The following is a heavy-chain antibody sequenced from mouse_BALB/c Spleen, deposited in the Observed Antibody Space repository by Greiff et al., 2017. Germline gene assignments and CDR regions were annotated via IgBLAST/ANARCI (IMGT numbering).Heavy chain of an antibody. CDR1: GFSLSTSGMS. J-gene: IGHJ2*01. Sequence: SGPGILQPSQTLSLTCSFSGFSLSTSGMSVGWIRQPSGKGLEWLAHIWWNDDKYYNPALKSRLTISKDTSNNQVFLKIASVVTADTATYYCARIGGNLFDYWGQGTTLTVSS. CDR3: ARIGGNLFDY. D-gene: IGHD2-1*01. V-gene: IGHV8-11*01. CDR2: IWWNDDK.